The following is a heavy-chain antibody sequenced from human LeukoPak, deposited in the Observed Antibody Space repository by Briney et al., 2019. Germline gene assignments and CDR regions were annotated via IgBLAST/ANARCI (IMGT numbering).Heavy chain of an antibody. D-gene: IGHD4-23*01. CDR1: GFTFSDYA. Sequence: GGSLRLSCAASGFTFSDYALSWVRQAPGKGLEWVSTIIASGTSTFHAASVKGRFTISRDTSNSTLFLHMNSLRAEDSALYYCTKHPGPYGGNPFDSWGQGTLVTVSS. CDR3: TKHPGPYGGNPFDS. V-gene: IGHV3-23*01. J-gene: IGHJ4*02. CDR2: IIASGTST.